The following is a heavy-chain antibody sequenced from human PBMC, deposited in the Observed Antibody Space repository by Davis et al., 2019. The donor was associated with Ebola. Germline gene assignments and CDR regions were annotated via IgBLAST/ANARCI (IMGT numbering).Heavy chain of an antibody. Sequence: SETLSLTCTVSGGSISSYYWSWIRQPPGKGLEWIGYIYYSGGTNYNPSLKSRVTISVDTSKNQFSLKLSSVTAADTAVYYCARHYYDSSGYYLNWFDPWGQGTLVTVSS. CDR2: IYYSGGT. V-gene: IGHV4-59*01. D-gene: IGHD3-22*01. CDR3: ARHYYDSSGYYLNWFDP. CDR1: GGSISSYY. J-gene: IGHJ5*02.